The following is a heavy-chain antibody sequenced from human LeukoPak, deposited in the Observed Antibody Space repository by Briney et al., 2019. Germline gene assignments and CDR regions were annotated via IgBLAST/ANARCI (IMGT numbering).Heavy chain of an antibody. J-gene: IGHJ4*02. CDR2: ISSSGSTI. D-gene: IGHD5-18*01. CDR1: GFTFSDYY. CDR3: AREDKVDTAMEFYFDY. V-gene: IGHV3-11*04. Sequence: PGGSLGLSCAASGFTFSDYYMSWIRQAPGKGLEWVSYISSSGSTIYYADSVKGRFTISRDNAKNSLYLQMNSLRAEDTAVYYCAREDKVDTAMEFYFDYWGQGTLVTVSS.